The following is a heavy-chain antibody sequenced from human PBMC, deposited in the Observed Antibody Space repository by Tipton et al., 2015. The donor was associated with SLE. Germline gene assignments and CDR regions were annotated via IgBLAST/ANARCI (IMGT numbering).Heavy chain of an antibody. V-gene: IGHV4-59*01. Sequence: PGLVKPSETLSLTCTVSGGSIGSYYWSWIRQPPGKGLEWIGHIFNSGNTNYNPSLKSRVTLSVDTSKNQFSLKLSAVTAADTAVYYCARDTYYYESSGEWGDTFDMWSQGTKVTVSS. CDR2: IFNSGNT. CDR3: ARDTYYYESSGEWGDTFDM. CDR1: GGSIGSYY. J-gene: IGHJ3*02. D-gene: IGHD3-22*01.